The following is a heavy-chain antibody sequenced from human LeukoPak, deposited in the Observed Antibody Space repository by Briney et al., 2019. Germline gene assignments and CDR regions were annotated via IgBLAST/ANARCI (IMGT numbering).Heavy chain of an antibody. CDR2: VNTDVTTT. CDR1: GFTVGHHY. Sequence: PGGSLRLSCAASGFTVGHHYMYWVRQSPGQGLVWVSYVNTDVTTTTYADSVKGRFAISRDNAKNMVYLQMSSLRVEDTAVYYCVRDAPHSQFDYWGRGTLVTVSS. V-gene: IGHV3-74*03. J-gene: IGHJ4*02. CDR3: VRDAPHSQFDY.